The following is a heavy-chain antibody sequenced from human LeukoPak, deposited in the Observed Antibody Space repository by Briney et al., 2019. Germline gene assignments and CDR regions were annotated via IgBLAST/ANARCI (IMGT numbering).Heavy chain of an antibody. J-gene: IGHJ4*02. V-gene: IGHV3-30*04. Sequence: PGGSLRLSCAASGLTFTNYPLHWVRQAPGKGLEWVAVISYDGSNEYYADSVKGRFTISRDISKNTLYLQMSSLSVDDTAMYYCARDISTPADYWGQGTLVTVSS. CDR2: ISYDGSNE. CDR1: GLTFTNYP. CDR3: ARDISTPADY. D-gene: IGHD4-23*01.